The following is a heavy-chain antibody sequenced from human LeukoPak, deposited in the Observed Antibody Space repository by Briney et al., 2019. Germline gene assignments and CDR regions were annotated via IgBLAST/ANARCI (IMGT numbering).Heavy chain of an antibody. J-gene: IGHJ5*02. Sequence: GGSLRLSCAASGFTFSSYSMSWARQAPGKGLEWVSAISGSGGSTYYADSVKGRFTISRDNSKNTLYLQMNSLRAEDTAVYYCANRNYYYDSSGYEDWFDPWGQGTLVTVSS. CDR2: ISGSGGST. D-gene: IGHD3-22*01. CDR1: GFTFSSYS. CDR3: ANRNYYYDSSGYEDWFDP. V-gene: IGHV3-23*01.